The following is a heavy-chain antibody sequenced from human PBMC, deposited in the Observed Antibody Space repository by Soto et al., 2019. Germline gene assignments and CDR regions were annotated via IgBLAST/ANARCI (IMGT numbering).Heavy chain of an antibody. CDR2: IYRTGST. Sequence: SETLSLTCAVSGGSFTGNNWWTWVRQPPGQGLEWIGEIYRTGSTNYNPSLKSRVTISLDKSENQFSLRVTSLTAADTAVYYCASRDPGTSVDYWGQGTLVTVSS. CDR3: ASRDPGTSVDY. V-gene: IGHV4-4*02. CDR1: GGSFTGNNW. D-gene: IGHD1-7*01. J-gene: IGHJ4*02.